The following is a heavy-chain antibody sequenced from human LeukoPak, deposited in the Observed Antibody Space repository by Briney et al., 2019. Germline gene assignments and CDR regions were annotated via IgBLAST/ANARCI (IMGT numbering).Heavy chain of an antibody. CDR1: GYTFTSYG. Sequence: ASVKVSCKASGYTFTSYGINWVRQATGQGLEWMGWMNPNSGNTGYAQKFQGRVTITRNTAISTAYMELSSLRSEDTAVYYCARGGNYYGSGSYYMDVWGKGTTVTVSS. J-gene: IGHJ6*04. D-gene: IGHD3-10*01. CDR2: MNPNSGNT. CDR3: ARGGNYYGSGSYYMDV. V-gene: IGHV1-8*03.